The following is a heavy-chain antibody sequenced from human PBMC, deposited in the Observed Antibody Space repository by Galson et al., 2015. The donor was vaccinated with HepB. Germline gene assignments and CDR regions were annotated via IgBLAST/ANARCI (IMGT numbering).Heavy chain of an antibody. CDR1: GFTFSSYA. CDR3: AKGYCSSTSCYAFNY. D-gene: IGHD2-2*01. J-gene: IGHJ4*02. CDR2: ISGSGGST. Sequence: SLRLSCAASGFTFSSYAMSWVRQAPGKGLEWVSAISGSGGSTYYADSVKGRFTISRDNSKNTLYLQMNSLRAEDTAVYYCAKGYCSSTSCYAFNYWGQGTLVTVSS. V-gene: IGHV3-23*01.